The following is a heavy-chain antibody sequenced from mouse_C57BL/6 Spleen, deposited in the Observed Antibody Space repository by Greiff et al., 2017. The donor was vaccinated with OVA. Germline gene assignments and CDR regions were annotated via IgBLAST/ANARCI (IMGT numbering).Heavy chain of an antibody. J-gene: IGHJ3*01. V-gene: IGHV1-69*01. CDR2: LDPSDSYT. CDR1: GYTFTRYW. CDR3: AKREGFAY. Sequence: QVQLQQPGAELVMPGASVKLSCKASGYTFTRYWMHWVKQRPGQGLEWIGELDPSDSYTNYNQKFKGKSTLTVDQSSSTADMQLSSVTSADSAVYYGAKREGFAYWGQGTLVTVSA.